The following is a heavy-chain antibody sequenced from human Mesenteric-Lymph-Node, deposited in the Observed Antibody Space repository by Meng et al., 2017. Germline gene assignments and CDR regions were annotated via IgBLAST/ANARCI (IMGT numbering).Heavy chain of an antibody. V-gene: IGHV4-61*01. J-gene: IGHJ5*02. CDR1: GGSVSSGSYY. Sequence: SETLSLTCTVSGGSVSSGSYYWSWIRQPPGKGMEWIGDIYDSGSTNYNPSLKSRVTISVDTSKNQCSLKLSSVTAADTAVYYCARLYSSRWYDWFDPWGQGTLVTVSS. D-gene: IGHD6-13*01. CDR3: ARLYSSRWYDWFDP. CDR2: IYDSGST.